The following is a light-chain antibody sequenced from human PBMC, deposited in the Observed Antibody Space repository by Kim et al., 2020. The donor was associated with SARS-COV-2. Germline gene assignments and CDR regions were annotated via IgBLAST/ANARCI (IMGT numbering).Light chain of an antibody. CDR1: QGISTY. CDR2: SAS. Sequence: DIQMTQSPSAMSASVGDRVTITCRASQGISTYLAWFQQKPGKVPKRLIYSASSLQSGVPSRFSGSGSGTEFTLTISSLQPEDFVTYFWLTAQNYPETFGQGTKLEI. V-gene: IGKV1-17*03. J-gene: IGKJ2*01. CDR3: LTAQNYPET.